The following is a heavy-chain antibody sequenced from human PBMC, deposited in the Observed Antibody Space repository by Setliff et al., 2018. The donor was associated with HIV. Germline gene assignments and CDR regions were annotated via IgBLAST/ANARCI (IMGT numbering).Heavy chain of an antibody. D-gene: IGHD4-17*01. Sequence: ETLSLTCTVSGASITSHYWSWIRQSSGRELEWIGYIYSTGSTNYNPSLQSRVSISMDASKNKFSLKVTSVTSADTAVYYCAKGAGFYGDYTFDYWGQGNLVTVSS. V-gene: IGHV4-59*11. CDR2: IYSTGST. CDR1: GASITSHY. J-gene: IGHJ4*02. CDR3: AKGAGFYGDYTFDY.